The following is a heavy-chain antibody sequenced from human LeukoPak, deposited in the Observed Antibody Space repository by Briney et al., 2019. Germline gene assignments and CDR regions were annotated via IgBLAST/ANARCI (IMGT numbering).Heavy chain of an antibody. CDR3: ARVDGDYEPLSAFDI. CDR2: IYYSGST. D-gene: IGHD4-17*01. CDR1: GGSISSSSYY. J-gene: IGHJ3*02. V-gene: IGHV4-39*07. Sequence: SETLSLTCTVSGGSISSSSYYWGWIRQPPGKGLEWIGSIYYSGSTYYNPSLKSRVTISVDTSKNQFSLKLSSVTAADTAVYYCARVDGDYEPLSAFDIWGQGTMVTVSS.